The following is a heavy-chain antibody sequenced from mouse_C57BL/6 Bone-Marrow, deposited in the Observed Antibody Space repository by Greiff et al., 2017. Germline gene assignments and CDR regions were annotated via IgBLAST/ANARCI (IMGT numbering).Heavy chain of an antibody. CDR3: ARETSITTVVATDAMDY. Sequence: EVKVVESGGGLVKPGGSLKLSCAASGFTFSSYAMSWVRQTPEKRLEWVATISDGGSYTYYPDNVKGRFTISRDNAKNNLYLQMSHLKSEDTAMYYCARETSITTVVATDAMDYWGQGTSVTVSS. D-gene: IGHD1-1*01. CDR2: ISDGGSYT. J-gene: IGHJ4*01. V-gene: IGHV5-4*01. CDR1: GFTFSSYA.